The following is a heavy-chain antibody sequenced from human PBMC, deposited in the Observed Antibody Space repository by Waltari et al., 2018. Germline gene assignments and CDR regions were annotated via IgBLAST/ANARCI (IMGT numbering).Heavy chain of an antibody. CDR2: LNAGNGNT. V-gene: IGHV1-3*01. CDR1: GYTFTSYA. CDR3: ARDLERYHDAFDI. Sequence: QVQLVQSGAEVKKPGASVKVSCKASGYTFTSYAMHWVRQAPGQRLEWMGWLNAGNGNTKYSQKFQGRVTITRDTSASTAYMELSSLRSEDTAVYYCARDLERYHDAFDIWGQGTMVTVSS. D-gene: IGHD1-1*01. J-gene: IGHJ3*02.